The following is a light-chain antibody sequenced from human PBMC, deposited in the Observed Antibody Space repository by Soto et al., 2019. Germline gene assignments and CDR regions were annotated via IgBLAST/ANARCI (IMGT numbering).Light chain of an antibody. CDR2: DVS. Sequence: QSVLTQPASVSGSPGQSITISCTGTSSDVGGYNYVSWYQQHPGKAPQLMIYDVSNRPSGVSNRLSGSKSVNTASLTISGLQAEDEADYYCSSYTISSTLVVFGGGTKVTVL. CDR3: SSYTISSTLVV. V-gene: IGLV2-14*01. J-gene: IGLJ2*01. CDR1: SSDVGGYNY.